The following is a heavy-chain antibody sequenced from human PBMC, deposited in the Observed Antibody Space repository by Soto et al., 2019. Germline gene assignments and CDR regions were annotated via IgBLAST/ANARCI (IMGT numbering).Heavy chain of an antibody. CDR2: IWYDGSNK. J-gene: IGHJ4*02. V-gene: IGHV3-33*01. D-gene: IGHD3-9*01. Sequence: SLRLSCAESGFTFSSYGMHWVRQAPGKGLEWMAVIWYDGSNKHYADSVKGRFPISRDNSKNTLYLQMNSLRAEDTAVYYCARDYHYDILTGPLDYWGQGTLVTVSS. CDR3: ARDYHYDILTGPLDY. CDR1: GFTFSSYG.